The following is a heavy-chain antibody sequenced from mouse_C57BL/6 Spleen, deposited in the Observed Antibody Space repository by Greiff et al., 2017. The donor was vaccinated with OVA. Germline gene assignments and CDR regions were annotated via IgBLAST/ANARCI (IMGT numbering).Heavy chain of an antibody. V-gene: IGHV5-15*01. CDR1: GFTFSDYG. Sequence: EVNLVESGGGLVQPGGSLKLSCAASGFTFSDYGMAWVRQAPRKGPEWVAFISNLAYSIYYADTVTGRFTISRENAKNTLYLEMSSLRSEDTAMYYCARAYYSNYNYAMDYWGQGTSVTVSS. J-gene: IGHJ4*01. D-gene: IGHD2-5*01. CDR2: ISNLAYSI. CDR3: ARAYYSNYNYAMDY.